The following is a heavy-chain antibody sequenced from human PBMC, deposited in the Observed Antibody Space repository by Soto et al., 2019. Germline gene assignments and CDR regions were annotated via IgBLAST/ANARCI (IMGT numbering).Heavy chain of an antibody. CDR3: ARGLGYSGYDPIDY. Sequence: SVKVSCKASVGTFSSYAISWVRQAPGQGLEWMGGIIPIFGTANYAQKFQGRVTITADESTSTAYMELSSLRSEDTAVYYCARGLGYSGYDPIDYWGQGTLVTVSS. D-gene: IGHD5-12*01. J-gene: IGHJ4*02. CDR2: IIPIFGTA. V-gene: IGHV1-69*13. CDR1: VGTFSSYA.